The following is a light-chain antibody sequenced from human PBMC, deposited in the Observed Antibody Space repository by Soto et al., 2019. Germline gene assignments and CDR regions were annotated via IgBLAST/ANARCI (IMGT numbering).Light chain of an antibody. CDR2: DDS. J-gene: IGLJ1*01. CDR3: QVWDSSSDHSYV. CDR1: NIGSKS. Sequence: SYELTQPPSVSVAPGQTARITCGGNNIGSKSVHWYQQKPGQAPVLVVYDDSDRPSGIPERFSGSNSGNTATLTISWVEAGDEADYYCQVWDSSSDHSYVFGTGTQLTVL. V-gene: IGLV3-21*02.